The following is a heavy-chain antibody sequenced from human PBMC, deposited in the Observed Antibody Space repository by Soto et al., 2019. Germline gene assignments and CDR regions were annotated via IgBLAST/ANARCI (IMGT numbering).Heavy chain of an antibody. CDR1: GYTFTSYA. CDR3: ARDLVTIFGVVVNWFDP. J-gene: IGHJ5*02. V-gene: IGHV1-3*01. D-gene: IGHD3-3*01. CDR2: INAGNGNT. Sequence: GXSVKVSCKASGYTFTSYAMHWVRQAPGQRLEWMGWINAGNGNTKYSQKFQGRVTITRDTSASTAYMELSSLRSEDTAVYYCARDLVTIFGVVVNWFDPWGQGTLVTVSS.